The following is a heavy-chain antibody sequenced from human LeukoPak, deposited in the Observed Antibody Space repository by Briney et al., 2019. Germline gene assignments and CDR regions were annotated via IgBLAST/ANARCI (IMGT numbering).Heavy chain of an antibody. J-gene: IGHJ5*02. V-gene: IGHV3-21*01. CDR1: GFTFSSYS. D-gene: IGHD3-10*01. Sequence: SGGSLRLSCAASGFTFSSYSMNWVRQAPGKGLEWVSSISSSSSYIYYADSVKGRFTISRDNAKNSLYLQMNSLRAEDTAVYYCARSALWFGELSWFDPWGQGTLVTVSS. CDR3: ARSALWFGELSWFDP. CDR2: ISSSSSYI.